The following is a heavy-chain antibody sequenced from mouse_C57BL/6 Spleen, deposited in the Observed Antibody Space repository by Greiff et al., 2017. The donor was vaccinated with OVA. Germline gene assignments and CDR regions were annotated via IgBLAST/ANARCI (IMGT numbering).Heavy chain of an antibody. D-gene: IGHD2-4*01. V-gene: IGHV1-54*01. J-gene: IGHJ3*01. Sequence: VQLQQSGAELVRPGTSVKVSCKASGYAFTNYLIEWVKQRPGQGLEWIGVINPGSGGTNYNEKFKGKATLTADKSSSTAYMQLSSLTSEDSAVYFCASYYDYDGPFAYWGQGTLVTVSA. CDR2: INPGSGGT. CDR3: ASYYDYDGPFAY. CDR1: GYAFTNYL.